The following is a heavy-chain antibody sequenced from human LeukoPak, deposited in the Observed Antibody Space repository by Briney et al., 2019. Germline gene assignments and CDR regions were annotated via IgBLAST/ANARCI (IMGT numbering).Heavy chain of an antibody. CDR2: ISSSSSYI. V-gene: IGHV3-21*01. J-gene: IGHJ6*02. Sequence: PGGSLRLSCAASGFTFSSYSMNWVRQAPGKGLEWVSSISSSSSYIYYADSVKGRFTISRDNAKNSLYLQMNSLRAEDTAVYYCANANIRPLSTDMDVWGQGTTVTVSS. D-gene: IGHD2/OR15-2a*01. CDR3: ANANIRPLSTDMDV. CDR1: GFTFSSYS.